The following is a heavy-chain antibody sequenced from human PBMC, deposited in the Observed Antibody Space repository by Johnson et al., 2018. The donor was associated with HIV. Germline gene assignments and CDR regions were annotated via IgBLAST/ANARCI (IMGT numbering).Heavy chain of an antibody. Sequence: VQLVESGGGLVQPGGSLRLSCAASGFTFSSYWMSWVRQAPGKGLEWVANIKQDGSEKYYVDSVKGRFTLSRDNAKHSLYLQMKSLRAEDTAVYYCSRDRGAFDIWGQGTMVTVSS. CDR3: SRDRGAFDI. CDR1: GFTFSSYW. CDR2: IKQDGSEK. J-gene: IGHJ3*02. V-gene: IGHV3-7*05.